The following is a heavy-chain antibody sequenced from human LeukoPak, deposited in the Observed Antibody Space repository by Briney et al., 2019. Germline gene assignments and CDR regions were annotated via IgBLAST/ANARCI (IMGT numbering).Heavy chain of an antibody. CDR1: GYTFTSYG. J-gene: IGHJ4*02. D-gene: IGHD6-13*01. Sequence: ASVKVSCKASGYTFTSYGISWVRQAPGQRLEWMGWISAYNGNTNYAQKLQGRVTMTTDTSTSTAYMELRSLRSDDTAVYYSARVWAAGTFDYSGQGTLVTVSS. CDR3: ARVWAAGTFDY. V-gene: IGHV1-18*01. CDR2: ISAYNGNT.